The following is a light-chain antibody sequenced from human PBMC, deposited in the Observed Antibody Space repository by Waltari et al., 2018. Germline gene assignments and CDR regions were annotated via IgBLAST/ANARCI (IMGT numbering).Light chain of an antibody. J-gene: IGKJ1*01. CDR1: QSVLYSSNNKHY. V-gene: IGKV4-1*01. CDR3: QQYYSTQWT. CDR2: WAS. Sequence: DIVMTQSPDSLAVSLGERATLNCKTSQSVLYSSNNKHYLAWYQQKPGQPPKLLIYWASTRESGVPDRFSGSGSGTDFTLTISSLQAEDVAVYYCQQYYSTQWTFGQGTKVEIK.